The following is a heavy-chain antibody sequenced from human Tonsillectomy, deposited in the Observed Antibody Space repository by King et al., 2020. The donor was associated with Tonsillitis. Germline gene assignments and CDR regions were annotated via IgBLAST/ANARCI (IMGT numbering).Heavy chain of an antibody. J-gene: IGHJ4*02. Sequence: QLVQSAAEVKKPGASVKVSCKASGYTFTIYGISWVRQAPGQGLEWLGWISAYNADTNYAHNLQGRITMTTDTSTSTAYMELRSLRSDDTAVYYCARDIGRDYDFWSGYYLGDYWGQGTLVTVSS. V-gene: IGHV1-18*01. CDR2: ISAYNADT. CDR3: ARDIGRDYDFWSGYYLGDY. D-gene: IGHD3-3*01. CDR1: GYTFTIYG.